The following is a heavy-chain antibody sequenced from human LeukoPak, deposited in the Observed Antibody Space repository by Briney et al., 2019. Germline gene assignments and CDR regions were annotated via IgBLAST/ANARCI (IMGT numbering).Heavy chain of an antibody. J-gene: IGHJ6*02. D-gene: IGHD3-10*01. CDR1: GYSFTSYW. CDR3: ARQGAYYGSGSLIYYYYGMDV. V-gene: IGHV5-51*01. Sequence: GEPLKISCKGSGYSFTSYWIGWVRQMPGKGLEWMGIIYPGDSDTRYSPSFQGQVTISADKSISTAYLQWSSLKASDTAMYYCARQGAYYGSGSLIYYYYGMDVWGQGTTVTVSS. CDR2: IYPGDSDT.